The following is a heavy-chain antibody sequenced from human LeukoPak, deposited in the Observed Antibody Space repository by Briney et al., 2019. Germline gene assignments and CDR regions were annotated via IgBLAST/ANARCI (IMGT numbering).Heavy chain of an antibody. Sequence: ASVKVSCKASGYTFTTYDFNWLRQATGQGLEWMGWMNPTSGNTGYAQNFQGRVTMTRDTSTSTAYLELSSLGSEDMAVYYCTRNIAPGGKGYYFDYWGQGTLVTVSS. CDR1: GYTFTTYD. CDR3: TRNIAPGGKGYYFDY. D-gene: IGHD6-13*01. CDR2: MNPTSGNT. V-gene: IGHV1-8*01. J-gene: IGHJ4*02.